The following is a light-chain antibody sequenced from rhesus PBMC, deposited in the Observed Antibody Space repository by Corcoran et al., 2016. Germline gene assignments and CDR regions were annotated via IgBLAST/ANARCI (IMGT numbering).Light chain of an antibody. CDR2: WAS. Sequence: DIVMTQSPDSLAVSLGERVTINCKSSQSLLYSSNNKNYLAWYQQKPGQVPKLLIYWASTRESGVPTRFRGSGSGTDFTLTISGLQAEDVAVYFCQQFYSSPLTFGQGTKVEIK. J-gene: IGKJ1*01. CDR1: QSLLYSSNNKNY. V-gene: IGKV4-1*01. CDR3: QQFYSSPLT.